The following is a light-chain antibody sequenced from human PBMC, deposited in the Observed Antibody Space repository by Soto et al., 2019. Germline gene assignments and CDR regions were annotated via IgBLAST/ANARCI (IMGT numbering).Light chain of an antibody. Sequence: IVMTQSPATLSVSPGERATLSCRASQSVSSNLAWYQQKPGQAPRLLIYGASTRATGIPARFSGSGSGTEFTLTISSLQSEDFVVYYCQQYNNWPYTFGQGTKLEIK. CDR2: GAS. V-gene: IGKV3-15*01. J-gene: IGKJ2*01. CDR1: QSVSSN. CDR3: QQYNNWPYT.